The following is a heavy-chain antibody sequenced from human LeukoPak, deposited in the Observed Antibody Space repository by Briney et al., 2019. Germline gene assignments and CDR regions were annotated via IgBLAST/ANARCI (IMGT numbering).Heavy chain of an antibody. CDR3: ARDPHCSSTNCPFDF. D-gene: IGHD2-2*01. CDR2: IWRSDHT. Sequence: SETLSLTCAVSGGSISSSDWWSWVRQPPGRGLEWIGYIWRSDHTNYNPSLKRRVTMSLDKSKNQFSLKLSSVTAADTAVYYCARDPHCSSTNCPFDFWGQGTLVIVSS. V-gene: IGHV4-4*02. J-gene: IGHJ4*02. CDR1: GGSISSSDW.